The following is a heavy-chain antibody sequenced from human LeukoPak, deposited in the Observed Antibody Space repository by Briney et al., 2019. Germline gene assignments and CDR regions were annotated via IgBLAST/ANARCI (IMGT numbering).Heavy chain of an antibody. CDR1: GFTFSTYT. CDR2: ISVSSSYI. Sequence: GGSLRLSCAASGFTFSTYTMNWVRQAPGKGLEWVASISVSSSYIYYAGSVKGRSTTSRENAKNSLYLQMNSMRVEDTAVYFCTRDGKDCSSTSCSADYWGQGTLVTVSS. D-gene: IGHD2-2*01. V-gene: IGHV3-21*01. J-gene: IGHJ4*02. CDR3: TRDGKDCSSTSCSADY.